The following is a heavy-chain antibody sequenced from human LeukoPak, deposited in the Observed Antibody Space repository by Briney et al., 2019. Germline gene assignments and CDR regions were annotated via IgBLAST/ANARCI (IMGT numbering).Heavy chain of an antibody. CDR1: GFTFSSYW. CDR2: INQDEGEK. J-gene: IGHJ4*02. V-gene: IGHV3-7*01. CDR3: ARGHSDHISIYDS. Sequence: QSGGSLRLSCAASGFTFSSYWMTWVRKAPGKGLEWVANINQDEGEKYCVDAVKGRFTISRDNAENSLYLQMNSLRAEDTAMYFCARGHSDHISIYDSWGQGTLVTVSS. D-gene: IGHD1-14*01.